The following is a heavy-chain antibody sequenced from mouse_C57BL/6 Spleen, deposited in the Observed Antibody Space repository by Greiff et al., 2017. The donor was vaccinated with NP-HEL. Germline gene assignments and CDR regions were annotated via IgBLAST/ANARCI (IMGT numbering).Heavy chain of an antibody. V-gene: IGHV1-55*01. Sequence: QVQLQQPGAELVKPGASVKMSCKASGYTFTSYWITWVKQRPGQGLEWIGDIYPGSGSTNYNEKFKSNATLTVDTSSSTAYMQLSSLTSEDSAVYNCARRELLWQLGMDYWGQGTSVTVSS. CDR1: GYTFTSYW. D-gene: IGHD2-1*01. J-gene: IGHJ4*01. CDR2: IYPGSGST. CDR3: ARRELLWQLGMDY.